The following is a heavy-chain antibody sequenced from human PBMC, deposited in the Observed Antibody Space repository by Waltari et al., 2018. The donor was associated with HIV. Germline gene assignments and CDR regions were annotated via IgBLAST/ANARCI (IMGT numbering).Heavy chain of an antibody. Sequence: EVQLVESGGGLVQLGGSLRLSCAALGFPFSSYEMHWVRQAPGKGLEWVSYISSSGSTIYYADSVKGRFTISRDNAKNSLYLQMNSLRAEDTAVYYCARAAGYILYWGQGTLVTVSS. D-gene: IGHD6-13*01. CDR3: ARAAGYILY. CDR2: ISSSGSTI. J-gene: IGHJ4*02. V-gene: IGHV3-48*03. CDR1: GFPFSSYE.